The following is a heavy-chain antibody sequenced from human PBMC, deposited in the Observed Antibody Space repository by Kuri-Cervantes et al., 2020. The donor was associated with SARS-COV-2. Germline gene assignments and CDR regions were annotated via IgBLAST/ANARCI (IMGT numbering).Heavy chain of an antibody. CDR3: AKDRSGYYQY. J-gene: IGHJ4*02. V-gene: IGHV3-48*01. CDR2: ISSSSSTI. Sequence: GGSLRLSCAASGFTFSSYSMNWVRQAPGKGLEWVSYISSSSSTIYYADSVKGRFTISRDNAKNSLYLQMNSLRAEDTAVYYCAKDRSGYYQYWGQGTLVTVSS. CDR1: GFTFSSYS. D-gene: IGHD3-22*01.